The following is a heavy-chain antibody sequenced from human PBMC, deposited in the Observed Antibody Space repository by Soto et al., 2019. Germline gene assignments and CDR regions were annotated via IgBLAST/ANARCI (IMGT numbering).Heavy chain of an antibody. CDR2: IYYSGST. V-gene: IGHV4-59*01. J-gene: IGHJ3*02. CDR3: ASLYGLDAFDI. D-gene: IGHD4-17*01. Sequence: QVQLQESGPGLVKPSETLSLTCTVSGGSISSYYWSWIRQPPGKGLEWIGYIYYSGSTNYNPSLKRPXTXSXXTSNNQSSLKLSSVAAAVTAVYYCASLYGLDAFDIWGQGTMVTVSS. CDR1: GGSISSYY.